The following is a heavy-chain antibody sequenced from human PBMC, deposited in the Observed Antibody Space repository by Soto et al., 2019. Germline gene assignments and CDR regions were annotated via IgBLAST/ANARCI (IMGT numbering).Heavy chain of an antibody. CDR2: ISGSGGST. Sequence: WSLRLSCSASGFTFSSYAMSWVRQAPGKGLEWVSAISGSGGSTYYTDSVKGRFTISRDNSKNTLYLQMNSLRAEDTAVYYCAKVSIFSMLYEYYGMDVWGKGTMVTASS. CDR3: AKVSIFSMLYEYYGMDV. J-gene: IGHJ6*04. D-gene: IGHD2-8*01. V-gene: IGHV3-23*01. CDR1: GFTFSSYA.